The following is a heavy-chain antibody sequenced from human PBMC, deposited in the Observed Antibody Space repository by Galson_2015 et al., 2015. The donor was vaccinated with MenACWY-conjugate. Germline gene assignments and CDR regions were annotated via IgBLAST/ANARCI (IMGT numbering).Heavy chain of an antibody. CDR2: IKGKTDGGTT. Sequence: SLRLSCAASGFTFSNAWMSWVRQAPGKGLEWVGRIKGKTDGGTTDYAAPVKGRFTISRDDSKNTLYLQMNSLKTGDSAVYDCTRDPWTASSVGSGDCWPQAPPVHGSS. D-gene: IGHD6-25*01. CDR3: TRDPWTASSVGSGDC. CDR1: GFTFSNAW. J-gene: IGHJ4*02. V-gene: IGHV3-15*01.